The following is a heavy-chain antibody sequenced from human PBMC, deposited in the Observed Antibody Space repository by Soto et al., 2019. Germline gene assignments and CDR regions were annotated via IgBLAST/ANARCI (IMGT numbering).Heavy chain of an antibody. J-gene: IGHJ6*02. D-gene: IGHD4-17*01. CDR2: INHSGST. Sequence: PSETLSLTCAVYGGSFSGYYWSWIRQPPGKGLEWIGEINHSGSTNYNPSLKSRVTISVDTSKNQFSLKLSSVTAADTAVYYCARGTVTTDYYYYYGMDVWGQGTTVTV. V-gene: IGHV4-34*01. CDR1: GGSFSGYY. CDR3: ARGTVTTDYYYYYGMDV.